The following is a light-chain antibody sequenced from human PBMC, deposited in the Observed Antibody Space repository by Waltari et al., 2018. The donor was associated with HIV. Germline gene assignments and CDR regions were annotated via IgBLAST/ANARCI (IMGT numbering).Light chain of an antibody. CDR3: QSYDSSLSDAVV. J-gene: IGLJ2*01. Sequence: QSVLTQPPSVSGAPGQRVTISCTGSSSNIGAGYDVHWYQQLPGTAPKLLIYTNSNRPSGVPYRFSGSKSGTSASLAITGLQADDEAHYYCQSYDSSLSDAVVFGGGTTLTVL. CDR1: SSNIGAGYD. V-gene: IGLV1-40*01. CDR2: TNS.